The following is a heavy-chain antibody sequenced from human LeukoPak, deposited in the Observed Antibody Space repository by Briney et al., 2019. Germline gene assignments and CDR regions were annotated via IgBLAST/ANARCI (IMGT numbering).Heavy chain of an antibody. J-gene: IGHJ6*03. CDR1: GGSLSGYY. V-gene: IGHV4-34*01. CDR2: INHSGST. Sequence: SETLSLTCAVYGGSLSGYYWSWIRQPPGKGLEWIGEINHSGSTNYNPSLKSRVTISVDTSKNQFSLKLSSVTAADTAVYYCARGYSYGYISYYYYMDVWGKGTTVTVSS. D-gene: IGHD5-18*01. CDR3: ARGYSYGYISYYYYMDV.